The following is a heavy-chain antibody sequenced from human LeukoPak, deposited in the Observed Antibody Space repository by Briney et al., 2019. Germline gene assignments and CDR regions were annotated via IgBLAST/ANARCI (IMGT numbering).Heavy chain of an antibody. Sequence: PSETLSLTCTVSGDSISTYYWSWIRQPPGKELEWIGYVSYSGSTNYNPSLKSRVTISVDTSKNQFSLKLSSVTATDTAVYYCVRAYCTGSNCRNWFDPWGQGTLVTVSS. CDR3: VRAYCTGSNCRNWFDP. CDR1: GDSISTYY. V-gene: IGHV4-59*08. D-gene: IGHD2-15*01. CDR2: VSYSGST. J-gene: IGHJ5*02.